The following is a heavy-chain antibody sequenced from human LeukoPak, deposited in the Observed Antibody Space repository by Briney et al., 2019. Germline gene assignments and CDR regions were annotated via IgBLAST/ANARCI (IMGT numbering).Heavy chain of an antibody. CDR2: IIPSSGGT. Sequence: ASVKVSCKASGYTFTDYRMDWVRQAPGQGLEWLGRIIPSSGGTNYGQRFQGRVTMTRDTSITTAYMELSRLRSDDTAMYYCALNLRAPATGMDVWGQGTTVTVSS. CDR1: GYTFTDYR. CDR3: ALNLRAPATGMDV. D-gene: IGHD3-10*01. J-gene: IGHJ6*02. V-gene: IGHV1-2*06.